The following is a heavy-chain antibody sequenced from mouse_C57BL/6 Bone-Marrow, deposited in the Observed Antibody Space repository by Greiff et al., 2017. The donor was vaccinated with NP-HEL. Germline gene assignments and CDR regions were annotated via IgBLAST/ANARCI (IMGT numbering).Heavy chain of an antibody. D-gene: IGHD2-4*01. J-gene: IGHJ4*01. CDR3: AKDDYGGDY. Sequence: VKLMESGPELVKPGASVKISCKASGYAFSSSWMNWVKQRPGKGLEWIGRIYPGDGDTNYNGKFKGKATLTADKSSSTAYMQLSSLTSEDSAVYFCAKDDYGGDYWGQGTSVTVSS. CDR2: IYPGDGDT. V-gene: IGHV1-82*01. CDR1: GYAFSSSW.